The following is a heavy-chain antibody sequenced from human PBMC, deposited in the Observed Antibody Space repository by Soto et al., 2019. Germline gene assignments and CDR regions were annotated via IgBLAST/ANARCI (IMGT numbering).Heavy chain of an antibody. J-gene: IGHJ4*02. CDR1: GDTLTNSY. D-gene: IGHD3-22*01. V-gene: IGHV1-2*02. CDR2: INPNNGDT. CDR3: ARMVVPTTYFDS. Sequence: ASVKFSCKASGDTLTNSYLHWVRQAPGQVLECLVWINPNNGDTNYXXKFRGRVXXTRDASNNTVXMELTXLTSDDTAVYFCARMVVPTTYFDSWRQGTPVTXSS.